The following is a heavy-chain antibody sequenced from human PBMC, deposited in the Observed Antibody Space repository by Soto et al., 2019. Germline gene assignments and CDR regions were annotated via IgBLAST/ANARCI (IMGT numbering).Heavy chain of an antibody. D-gene: IGHD3-10*01. CDR1: GFTFSSYW. CDR2: IKQDGSEK. Sequence: GGSLRLSCAASGFTFSSYWMSWVRQAPGKGLEWVANIKQDGSEKYYVESVKGRFTISRDNAKNTPYLQMNSLRAEDTAGYYCARVSQVFRGVIMSYYFDYWGQGTLVTVSS. CDR3: ARVSQVFRGVIMSYYFDY. V-gene: IGHV3-7*01. J-gene: IGHJ4*02.